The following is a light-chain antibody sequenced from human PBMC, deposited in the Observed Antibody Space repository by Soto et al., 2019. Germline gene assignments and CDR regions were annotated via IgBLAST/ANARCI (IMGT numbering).Light chain of an antibody. Sequence: DIVMTQSPDSLAVSLGERATINCKSSQSVLYSSKNRNHLAWYKQRPGQPPKVLIYGASTRASGVPDRFSGSGSGTDFTLKISRVEAEDVGVYYCMQALQTPRTFGQGTKVDIK. CDR3: MQALQTPRT. J-gene: IGKJ1*01. V-gene: IGKV4-1*01. CDR1: QSVLYSSKNRNH. CDR2: GAS.